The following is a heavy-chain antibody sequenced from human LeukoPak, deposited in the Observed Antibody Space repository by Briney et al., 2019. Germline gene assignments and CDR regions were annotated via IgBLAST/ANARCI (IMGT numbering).Heavy chain of an antibody. D-gene: IGHD3-22*01. J-gene: IGHJ4*01. V-gene: IGHV4-39*02. CDR2: IYYSGST. Sequence: SETLSLTCTVSGGSISSSSYYWGWIRQPPGKGLEWIGSIYYSGSTYYNPSLKSRVTISVDTSKNQFSLKLSSVTAADTAVYYCARDSSAYDSGFDSWGQGTLVTVSS. CDR3: ARDSSAYDSGFDS. CDR1: GGSISSSSYY.